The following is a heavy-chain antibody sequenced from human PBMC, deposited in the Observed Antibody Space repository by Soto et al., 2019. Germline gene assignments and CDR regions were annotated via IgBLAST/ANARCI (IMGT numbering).Heavy chain of an antibody. J-gene: IGHJ6*02. CDR3: ARDRLRGSLYGMDA. D-gene: IGHD2-21*02. Sequence: QIQLVQFGGEVARPGASVTVSCEASGYIFTTYGLSWVRQTPAHGLGWLGWISADSGYTQYAQFFQGRVTMTRDTYRNTGYLTLRDLTSDDTGIYYCARDRLRGSLYGMDAWGHGSAVSVSS. CDR2: ISADSGYT. V-gene: IGHV1-18*01. CDR1: GYIFTTYG.